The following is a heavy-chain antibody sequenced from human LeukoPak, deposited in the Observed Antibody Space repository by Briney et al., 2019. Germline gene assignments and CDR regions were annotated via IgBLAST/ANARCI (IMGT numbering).Heavy chain of an antibody. CDR1: GGSISSSSYY. CDR2: IYYSGST. V-gene: IGHV4-39*01. J-gene: IGHJ3*02. D-gene: IGHD2-2*01. Sequence: SETLSLTCTVSGGSISSSSYYWGWIRQPPGKGLEWIGSIYYSGSTYYNPSLKSRVTISVDTSKNQFSLKLSSVTAADTAVYYCARPYGSRDAFDIWGQGTMVTVSS. CDR3: ARPYGSRDAFDI.